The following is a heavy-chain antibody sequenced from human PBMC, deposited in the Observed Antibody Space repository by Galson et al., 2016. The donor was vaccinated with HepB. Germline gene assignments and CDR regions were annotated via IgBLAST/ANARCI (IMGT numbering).Heavy chain of an antibody. CDR3: ARARYSSGLYNWFDP. CDR1: GGSFSDYY. D-gene: IGHD6-19*01. CDR2: INHSGTI. V-gene: IGHV4-34*01. J-gene: IGHJ5*02. Sequence: TLSLTCAVYGGSFSDYYWSWIRQPPGKGLEWIGEINHSGTINYNPSLKSRVTISVDTSKNQFSLKLSSVTAADTAVYYCARARYSSGLYNWFDPWGQGTLVTVSS.